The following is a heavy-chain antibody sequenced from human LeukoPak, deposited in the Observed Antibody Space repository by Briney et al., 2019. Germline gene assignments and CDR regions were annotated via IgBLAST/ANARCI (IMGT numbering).Heavy chain of an antibody. D-gene: IGHD3-22*01. CDR2: IYYSGST. CDR3: ARSHESYDSSGYPSYWYFDL. J-gene: IGHJ2*01. V-gene: IGHV4-59*01. Sequence: SETLTLTCSVSGGPISRYYWSWIRQPPGKALEGIGYIYYSGSTNYNPSLKSRVTISVDTSKNQFSLKLSSVTAADTAVYYCARSHESYDSSGYPSYWYFDLWGRGTLVTVSS. CDR1: GGPISRYY.